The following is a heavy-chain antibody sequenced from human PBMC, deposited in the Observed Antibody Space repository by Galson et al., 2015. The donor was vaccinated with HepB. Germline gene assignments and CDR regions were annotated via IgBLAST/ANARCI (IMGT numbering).Heavy chain of an antibody. CDR3: ARVGGLGLGGFDY. CDR1: GDSVSSNSVA. CDR2: TYYRSKWYN. D-gene: IGHD3/OR15-3a*01. V-gene: IGHV6-1*01. J-gene: IGHJ4*02. Sequence: CAISGDSVSSNSVAWNWIRQSSSRGLEWLGRTYYRSKWYNDYAVSVKSRITINPDTSKNQFSLQLNSVTPEDTAVYYCARVGGLGLGGFDYWGQGTLVTVSS.